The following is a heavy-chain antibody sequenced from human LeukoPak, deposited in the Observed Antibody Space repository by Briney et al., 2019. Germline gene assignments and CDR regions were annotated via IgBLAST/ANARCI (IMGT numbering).Heavy chain of an antibody. V-gene: IGHV3-21*01. D-gene: IGHD6-13*01. CDR2: INSNNSYI. CDR3: ARAHGIAAAGAPQQYYYYMDV. J-gene: IGHJ6*03. Sequence: GGSLRLSCAASGFTFSSYSMNWVRQAPGKGLEWVSSINSNNSYIYYADSVKGRFTISRDNSKNTLYLQMNSLRPEDTAVYYCARAHGIAAAGAPQQYYYYMDVWGKGTTVTVSS. CDR1: GFTFSSYS.